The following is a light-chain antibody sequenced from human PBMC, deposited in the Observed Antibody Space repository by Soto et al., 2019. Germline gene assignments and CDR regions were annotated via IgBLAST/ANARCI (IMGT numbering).Light chain of an antibody. V-gene: IGKV3-20*01. Sequence: EIVLTQSPGTLSLSPGERATLSCRASQSDMYNYLAWYQQKHGQAPRLLIYGASSRATGIPDRFSGSGSGTDFTLTISRLEPEDFAVYYCQQYGSSPPWTFGQGTKVDIK. CDR2: GAS. CDR1: QSDMYNY. J-gene: IGKJ1*01. CDR3: QQYGSSPPWT.